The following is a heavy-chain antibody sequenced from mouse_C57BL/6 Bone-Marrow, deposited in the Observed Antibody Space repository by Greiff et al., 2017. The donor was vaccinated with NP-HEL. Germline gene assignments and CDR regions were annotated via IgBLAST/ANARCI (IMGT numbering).Heavy chain of an antibody. V-gene: IGHV1-81*01. CDR1: GYTFPSYG. J-gene: IGHJ4*01. Sequence: LQLQQSGAELARPVASVKLSCKASGYTFPSYGISWVKQRTGQCLEWIGEIYPRSGNTYYNEKFKGKATLTADKSSSTAYMELRSLTSEDSAVYFCAELFYYAMDYWGQGTSVTVSS. CDR2: IYPRSGNT. CDR3: AELFYYAMDY.